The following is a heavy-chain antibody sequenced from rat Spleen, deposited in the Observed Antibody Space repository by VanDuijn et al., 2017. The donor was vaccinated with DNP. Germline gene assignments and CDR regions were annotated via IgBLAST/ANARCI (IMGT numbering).Heavy chain of an antibody. D-gene: IGHD1-1*01. J-gene: IGHJ2*01. Sequence: EVQLVESGGGLVQAGRSLKLSCAASGFTFSDYNMAWVRQAPKKGLEWVATIIYDGSGTYYGDSVKGRFTISRANAENTFYLQMNSLRSEDTATYYCAKEDYSVTFGNWGQGVMVTVSS. CDR2: IIYDGSGT. CDR3: AKEDYSVTFGN. CDR1: GFTFSDYN. V-gene: IGHV5S10*01.